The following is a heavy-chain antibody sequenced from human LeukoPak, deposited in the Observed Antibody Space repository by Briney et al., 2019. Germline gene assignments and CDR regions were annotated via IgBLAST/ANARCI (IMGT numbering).Heavy chain of an antibody. Sequence: PGGSLRLSCAVSGFTFSSYTMNWVRQAPGKGLESVSSISGSSSYIYYADSVKGRFTISRDNAKNLLYLQMNSLRAEDTAVYYCARDPYYYDTSGYSYFDYWGQGTLVTVSS. CDR1: GFTFSSYT. D-gene: IGHD3-22*01. V-gene: IGHV3-21*01. J-gene: IGHJ4*02. CDR3: ARDPYYYDTSGYSYFDY. CDR2: ISGSSSYI.